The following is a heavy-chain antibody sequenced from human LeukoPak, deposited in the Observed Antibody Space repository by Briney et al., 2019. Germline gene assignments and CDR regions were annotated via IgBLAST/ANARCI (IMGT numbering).Heavy chain of an antibody. CDR1: GYTFTSYY. J-gene: IGHJ3*02. D-gene: IGHD3-3*01. CDR2: INPSGGST. Sequence: GASVKVSCKASGYTFTSYYMHWVRQAPGQGLEWMGIINPSGGSTSYAQKFQGRVTMTRDTSISTAYMELSRLRSGDTAVYYCATISDFWSKPHDAFDIWGQGTMVTVSS. CDR3: ATISDFWSKPHDAFDI. V-gene: IGHV1-46*01.